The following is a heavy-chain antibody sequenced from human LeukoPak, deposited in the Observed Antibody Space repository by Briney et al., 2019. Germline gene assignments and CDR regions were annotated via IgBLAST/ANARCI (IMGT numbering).Heavy chain of an antibody. CDR2: TFNSGST. CDR3: SRASPGAIYYYGMDV. CDR1: GASISKSY. V-gene: IGHV4-59*01. J-gene: IGHJ6*02. D-gene: IGHD3-10*01. Sequence: SETLSLTCTVSGASISKSYWSWIRQPPGKELEWIGCTFNSGSTRYNPSLGSRVTLSEDTSRNQFSLRLTSVTAADTAPYYCSRASPGAIYYYGMDVWGHGTMVTVSS.